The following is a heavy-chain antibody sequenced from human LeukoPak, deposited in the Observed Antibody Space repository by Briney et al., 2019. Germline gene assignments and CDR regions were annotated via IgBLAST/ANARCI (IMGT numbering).Heavy chain of an antibody. D-gene: IGHD3-9*01. CDR1: GGSISSSSYY. V-gene: IGHV4-39*07. Sequence: SETLSLTCTVSGGSISSSSYYWGWIRQPPGKGLEWIGSIYYSGSTYYNPSLKSRVTISVDTSKNQFSLKLSSVTAADTAVYYCARDQQYYDILTGYSPSADFDYWGQGTLVTVSS. CDR3: ARDQQYYDILTGYSPSADFDY. CDR2: IYYSGST. J-gene: IGHJ4*02.